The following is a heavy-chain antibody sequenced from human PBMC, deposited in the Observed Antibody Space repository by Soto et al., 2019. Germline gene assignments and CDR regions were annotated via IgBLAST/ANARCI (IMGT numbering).Heavy chain of an antibody. V-gene: IGHV1-69*13. Sequence: SVKVSCKASGGTFSSYAISWVRQAPGQGLEWMGGIIPIFGTANYAQKFQGRVTITADESTSTAYMELSSLRSEDTAVYYCARVNTAMATGRYFDYWGQGTLVTVSS. J-gene: IGHJ4*02. CDR2: IIPIFGTA. CDR3: ARVNTAMATGRYFDY. D-gene: IGHD5-18*01. CDR1: GGTFSSYA.